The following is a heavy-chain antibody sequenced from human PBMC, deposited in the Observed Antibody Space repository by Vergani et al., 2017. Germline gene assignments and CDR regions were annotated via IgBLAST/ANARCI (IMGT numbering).Heavy chain of an antibody. V-gene: IGHV1-46*01. D-gene: IGHD7-27*01. CDR2: INPSGGST. CDR3: ARQSTGGRFDY. J-gene: IGHJ4*02. CDR1: GYTLSNNH. Sequence: QVQLVQSGAEVKKSGASVKVSCKASGYTLSNNHIHWVRQAPGQGLEWMGIINPSGGSTSYAQRFQGRVTMTRDTSTSTVYMELSSLRSEDTAVYYCARQSTGGRFDYWGQGTLVTVSA.